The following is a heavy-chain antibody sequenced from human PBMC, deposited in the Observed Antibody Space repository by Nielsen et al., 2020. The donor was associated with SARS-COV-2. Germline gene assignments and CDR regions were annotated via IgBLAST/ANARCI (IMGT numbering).Heavy chain of an antibody. Sequence: GGSLRLSCAASGFTFSSYEMNWVRQAPGKGLEWVSYISSSGSTIYYADSVKGRFTISRDNAKNSLYLQMNSLRAEETAVYYCARDGGTGDFWSGYYLGGDYYYGMDVWGQGTTVTVSS. V-gene: IGHV3-48*03. D-gene: IGHD3-3*01. CDR1: GFTFSSYE. CDR2: ISSSGSTI. J-gene: IGHJ6*02. CDR3: ARDGGTGDFWSGYYLGGDYYYGMDV.